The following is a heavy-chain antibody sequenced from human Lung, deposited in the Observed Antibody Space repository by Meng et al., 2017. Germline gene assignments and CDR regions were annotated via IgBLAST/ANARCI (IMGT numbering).Heavy chain of an antibody. CDR3: ARGPTTMAHDFDY. CDR1: GWSYSDYY. V-gene: IGHV4-34*01. D-gene: IGHD4-11*01. Sequence: QWGRGLLKPSATLFLTCVVSGWSYSDYYWSWSRQPPGKGLEWIGEINHSGSTNYNPSLESRATISVDTSQNNLSLKLSSVTAADSAVYYCARGPTTMAHDFDYWGQGTLVTVSS. J-gene: IGHJ4*02. CDR2: INHSGST.